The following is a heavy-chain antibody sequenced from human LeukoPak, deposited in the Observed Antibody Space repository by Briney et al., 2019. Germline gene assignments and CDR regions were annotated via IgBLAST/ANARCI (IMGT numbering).Heavy chain of an antibody. D-gene: IGHD4-11*01. CDR3: STGSMTTRYYYYFHMDV. CDR2: IYYSGDT. Sequence: SETLSLTCTVSGGSINSTRYYWGWIRQPPGKGLEWIGSIYYSGDTHYNPSLRSRVTISVDTSKNQFSLRMHSMTAADTSFYYCSTGSMTTRYYYYFHMDVWGPGTTVTVSS. J-gene: IGHJ6*03. V-gene: IGHV4-39*01. CDR1: GGSINSTRYY.